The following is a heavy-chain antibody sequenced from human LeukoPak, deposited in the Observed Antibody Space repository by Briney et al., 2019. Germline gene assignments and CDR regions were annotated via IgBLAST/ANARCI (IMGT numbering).Heavy chain of an antibody. Sequence: GGSLRLSCAASGFTFSSYAMSWVRQAPGKGLEWVSAISGSGGSTYYADSVKGRFTISRDNSKNTLYLQMNSLRAEDTAVYYCAKGGGDSSGYYYTPRYFDYWGQGTLVTVSS. V-gene: IGHV3-23*01. CDR3: AKGGGDSSGYYYTPRYFDY. CDR1: GFTFSSYA. D-gene: IGHD3-22*01. J-gene: IGHJ4*02. CDR2: ISGSGGST.